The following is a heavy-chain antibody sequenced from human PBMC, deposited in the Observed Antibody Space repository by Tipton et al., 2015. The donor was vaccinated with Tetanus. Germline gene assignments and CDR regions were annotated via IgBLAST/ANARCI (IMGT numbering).Heavy chain of an antibody. CDR1: GFTFSSYA. CDR3: AKPNFYYGDYECY. Sequence: SLRLSCAASGFTFSSYAMSWVRQAPGKGLEWVSAISGSGGSTYYADSVKGRFTISRDNSKNTLYLQMNSLRAEDTAVYYCAKPNFYYGDYECYWGQGTLVTVSS. D-gene: IGHD4-17*01. J-gene: IGHJ4*02. V-gene: IGHV3-23*01. CDR2: ISGSGGST.